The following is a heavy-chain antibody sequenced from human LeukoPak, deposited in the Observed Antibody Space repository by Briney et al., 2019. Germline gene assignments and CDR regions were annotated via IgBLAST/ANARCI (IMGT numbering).Heavy chain of an antibody. CDR2: INHSGST. V-gene: IGHV4-34*01. Sequence: SETLSLTCAVYGGSFSGYYWSWIRQPPGKGLEWIGEINHSGSTNYNPSLKSRVTISVDTSKNQFSLKLSSVTAADTAVYYCARLRRVYYGSGSYYFDYWGQGTLVTVSS. CDR1: GGSFSGYY. CDR3: ARLRRVYYGSGSYYFDY. J-gene: IGHJ4*02. D-gene: IGHD3-10*01.